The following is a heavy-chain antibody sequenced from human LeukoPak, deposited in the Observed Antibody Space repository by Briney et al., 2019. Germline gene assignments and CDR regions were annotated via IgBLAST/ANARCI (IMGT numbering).Heavy chain of an antibody. Sequence: ASVKVSCKASGGTFSSYAISWVRQAPGQGLEWMGGIIPIFGTANYAQKFQGRVTITADKSTSTAYMELSSLRAEDTAVYYCARGLTMESMDVWGKGTTVTISS. V-gene: IGHV1-69*06. CDR3: ARGLTMESMDV. CDR2: IIPIFGTA. CDR1: GGTFSSYA. J-gene: IGHJ6*03. D-gene: IGHD3-10*01.